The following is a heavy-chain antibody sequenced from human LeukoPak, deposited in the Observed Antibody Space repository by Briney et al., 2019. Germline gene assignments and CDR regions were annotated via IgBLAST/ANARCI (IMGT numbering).Heavy chain of an antibody. CDR3: ARVVSGDYERWFDP. J-gene: IGHJ5*02. CDR1: GGSISSYY. D-gene: IGHD4-17*01. V-gene: IGHV4-59*01. Sequence: SETLSLTCTVSGGSISSYYWSWIRQPPGKGLEWIGYIYYSGSTNYNPSLKSRVTISVDTSKNQFSLKLSSVTAADTAVYYCARVVSGDYERWFDPWGQGTLVTGSS. CDR2: IYYSGST.